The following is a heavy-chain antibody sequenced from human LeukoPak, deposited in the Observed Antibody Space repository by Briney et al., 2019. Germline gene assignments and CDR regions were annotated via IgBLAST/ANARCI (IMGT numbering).Heavy chain of an antibody. Sequence: ASVKVSCKASGYSFSGHYMHWVRQAPGQGLEWMGWINPNSGGTNYAQKFQGRVTMTRDTSISTAYMELSRLRSDDTAVYYCARDRWGVDYWGQGTLVTVSS. V-gene: IGHV1-2*02. D-gene: IGHD3-16*01. CDR2: INPNSGGT. CDR1: GYSFSGHY. J-gene: IGHJ4*02. CDR3: ARDRWGVDY.